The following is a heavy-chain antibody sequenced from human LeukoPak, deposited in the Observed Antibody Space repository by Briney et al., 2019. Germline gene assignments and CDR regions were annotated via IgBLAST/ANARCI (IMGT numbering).Heavy chain of an antibody. D-gene: IGHD3-3*01. Sequence: PGGSLRLSCAASGFTFNNYWMSWVRQAPGKGLAWVANIKQDGSEMYYVESVKGRFTISRDNAKNSLFLQMTSLRVEDTAVFYCARDQYDTWSRRGNFDSWGQGTLVIVSS. V-gene: IGHV3-7*03. CDR3: ARDQYDTWSRRGNFDS. J-gene: IGHJ4*02. CDR2: IKQDGSEM. CDR1: GFTFNNYW.